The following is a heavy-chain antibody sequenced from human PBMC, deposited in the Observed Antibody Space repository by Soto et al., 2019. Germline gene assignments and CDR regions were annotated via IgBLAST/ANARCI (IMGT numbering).Heavy chain of an antibody. CDR2: IYYSGST. J-gene: IGHJ4*02. CDR1: GGSISSGDYY. V-gene: IGHV4-30-4*01. CDR3: ARDSWDYDSSGYYFDY. Sequence: SETLSLTCTVSGGSISSGDYYRSWIRQPPGKGLEWIGYIYYSGSTYYNPSLKSRVTISVDTSKNQFSLKLSSVTAADTAVYYCARDSWDYDSSGYYFDYWGQGTLVTVSS. D-gene: IGHD3-22*01.